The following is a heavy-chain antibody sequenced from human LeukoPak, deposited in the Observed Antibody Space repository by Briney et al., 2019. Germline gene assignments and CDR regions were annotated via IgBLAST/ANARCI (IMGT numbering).Heavy chain of an antibody. CDR1: DGSFSGYY. Sequence: SETLSLTCAVYDGSFSGYYWSWIRQPPGKWLEWIGEINHSVSTNYNPSLKSRVTISVDTSKNQFSLKLSSVTAADTAVYYCASGDRGLSFDYWGQGTLVTVSS. V-gene: IGHV4-34*01. CDR3: ASGDRGLSFDY. CDR2: INHSVST. D-gene: IGHD5-24*01. J-gene: IGHJ4*02.